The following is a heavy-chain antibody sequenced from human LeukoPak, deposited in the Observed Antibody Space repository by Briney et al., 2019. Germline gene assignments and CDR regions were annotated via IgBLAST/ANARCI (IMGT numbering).Heavy chain of an antibody. D-gene: IGHD1-26*01. J-gene: IGHJ4*02. CDR2: ITSNGDST. CDR1: GFTFSTYP. V-gene: IGHV3-23*01. CDR3: AKDDGSYKHAY. Sequence: GGSLRLSCAASGFTFSTYPMSWVRRAPGRGRGGVSAITSNGDSTYFADSVKGRFTISRDNSKNTLYLQMNSLRAEDTAIYFCAKDDGSYKHAYWGQGTLVSVSS.